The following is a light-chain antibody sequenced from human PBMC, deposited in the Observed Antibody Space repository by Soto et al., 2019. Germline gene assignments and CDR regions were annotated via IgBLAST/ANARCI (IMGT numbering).Light chain of an antibody. CDR1: QGISNY. V-gene: IGKV1-27*01. Sequence: DIHMTQSPSSLSASVGYRFTITCRASQGISNYLAWYQQKPGKVPKLLIYAASTLQSGVPSRFSGSGSGTDFTLTISSLQPEDVETYYCQKYNSDPWTFGQGTKVDIK. CDR2: AAS. CDR3: QKYNSDPWT. J-gene: IGKJ1*01.